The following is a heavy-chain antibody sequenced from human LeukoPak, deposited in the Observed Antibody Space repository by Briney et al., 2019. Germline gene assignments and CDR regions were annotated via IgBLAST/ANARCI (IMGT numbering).Heavy chain of an antibody. D-gene: IGHD5-12*01. V-gene: IGHV3-21*04. CDR1: RFTFSSYT. CDR2: IDPSSTYI. CDR3: AKDPGYSGYVLEVYFDY. Sequence: PGGSLRLSCSASRFTFSSYTMNWVRQAPGKGLEWVSSIDPSSTYIYYADSVKGRFTISRDNAQNSLYLQMNSLRAEDTAVYYCAKDPGYSGYVLEVYFDYWGQGTLVTVSS. J-gene: IGHJ4*02.